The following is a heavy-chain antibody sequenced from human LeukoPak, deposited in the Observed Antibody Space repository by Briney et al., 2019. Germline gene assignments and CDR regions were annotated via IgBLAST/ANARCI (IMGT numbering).Heavy chain of an antibody. D-gene: IGHD6-19*01. CDR1: GGSVSSGSYY. CDR2: IYYSGST. CDR3: ARTVRQWLTNDAFDI. Sequence: SETLSLTCTVSGGSVSSGSYYWSWIRQPPGKGLEWIGYIYYSGSTNYNPSLKSRVTISVDTSKNQFSLKLSSVTAADTAVYYCARTVRQWLTNDAFDIWGQGTMVTVSS. V-gene: IGHV4-61*01. J-gene: IGHJ3*02.